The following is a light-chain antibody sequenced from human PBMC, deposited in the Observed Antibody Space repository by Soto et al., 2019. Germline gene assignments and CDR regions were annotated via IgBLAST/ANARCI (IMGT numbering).Light chain of an antibody. CDR2: GAS. CDR1: QSISNNY. V-gene: IGKV3-20*01. Sequence: EIVLTQSPGTLSLSPGDRATLSCRASQSISNNYLAWYQQKPGQAPTLLIYGASMRATGIPDRLSGSGSGTDFTLTISRLEPEDFAVYYCQLYGSSPPFTFGPGTKVDIK. CDR3: QLYGSSPPFT. J-gene: IGKJ3*01.